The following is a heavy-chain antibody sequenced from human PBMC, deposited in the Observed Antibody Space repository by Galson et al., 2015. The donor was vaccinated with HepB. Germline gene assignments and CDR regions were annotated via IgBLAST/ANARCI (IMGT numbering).Heavy chain of an antibody. CDR3: ARGLPNLVVPAAVQEPFDP. V-gene: IGHV4-34*01. D-gene: IGHD2-2*01. J-gene: IGHJ5*02. CDR2: INHSGST. CDR1: GGSFSGYY. Sequence: SETLSLTCAVYGGSFSGYYWSWIRQPPGKGLEWIGEINHSGSTNYNPSLKSRVTISVDTSKNQFSLKLSSVTAADTAVYYCARGLPNLVVPAAVQEPFDPWGQGTLVTVSS.